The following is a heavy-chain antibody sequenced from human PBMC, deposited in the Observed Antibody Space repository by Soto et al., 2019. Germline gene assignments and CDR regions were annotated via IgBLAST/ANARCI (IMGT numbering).Heavy chain of an antibody. V-gene: IGHV4-59*01. D-gene: IGHD1-26*01. CDR2: IYYSGST. CDR1: GGSISSYY. CDR3: AVTIVGATNEIDY. Sequence: SETLSLTCTVSGGSISSYYWSWIRQPPGKGLEWIGYIYYSGSTNYNPSLKSRVTISVDTSKNQFSLKLSSVTAADTAVYYCAVTIVGATNEIDYWGQGTLVTVSS. J-gene: IGHJ4*02.